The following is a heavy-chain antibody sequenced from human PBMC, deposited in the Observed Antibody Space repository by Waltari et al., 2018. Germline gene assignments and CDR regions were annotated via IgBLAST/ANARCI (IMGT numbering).Heavy chain of an antibody. CDR2: IWYDGSNK. D-gene: IGHD3-16*01. CDR3: AKDMRGGVRSSALDY. Sequence: QVQLVESGGGVVQPGRSLRLSCAASGFTFSSYGMHWVRQAPGKGLEWVAVIWYDGSNKYYADSVKGRFTISRDNSKNTLYLQMNSLRAEDTAMYYCAKDMRGGVRSSALDYWGQGTLVTVSS. CDR1: GFTFSSYG. J-gene: IGHJ4*02. V-gene: IGHV3-30*18.